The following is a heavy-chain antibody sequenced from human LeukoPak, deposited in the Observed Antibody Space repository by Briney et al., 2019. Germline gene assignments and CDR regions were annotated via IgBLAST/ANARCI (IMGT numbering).Heavy chain of an antibody. CDR2: ISWNSGSI. J-gene: IGHJ6*02. V-gene: IGHV3-9*01. CDR3: AKEQDYGSGMMDV. Sequence: PGRSLRLSCAASGFTFDDYAMHWVRQVPGKGLEWVSDISWNSGSIGYADSVKGRFTISRGNAKNSLYLQMNSLRAEDTALYYCAKEQDYGSGMMDVWGQGTTVIVSS. D-gene: IGHD3-10*01. CDR1: GFTFDDYA.